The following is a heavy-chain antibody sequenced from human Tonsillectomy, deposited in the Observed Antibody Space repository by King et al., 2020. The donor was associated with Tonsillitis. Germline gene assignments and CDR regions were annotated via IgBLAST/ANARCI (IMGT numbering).Heavy chain of an antibody. D-gene: IGHD5-18*01. Sequence: VQLVESGGGLVQPGKSLRLSCAASGFTFSNYAMSWVRQAPGKGLEWVSAISGSGGTTYYADSVKGRFTIARDNSKNTLYLQMNSLRAEDTAVYYCAKVSGDSYGPNHFMDVWGKGTTVTVSS. CDR3: AKVSGDSYGPNHFMDV. J-gene: IGHJ6*03. CDR1: GFTFSNYA. CDR2: ISGSGGTT. V-gene: IGHV3-23*04.